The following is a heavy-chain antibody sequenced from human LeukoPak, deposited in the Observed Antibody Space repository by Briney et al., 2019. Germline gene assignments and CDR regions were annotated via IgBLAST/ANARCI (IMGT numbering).Heavy chain of an antibody. J-gene: IGHJ4*02. V-gene: IGHV3-7*01. Sequence: SGGSLRLSCAASGFSFRDYWMSWVRQAPGKGLEWVADIEPDGSGKTYVDSVKGRFTISRDNAQQSLYLQMDTLTAEDTAVYYCVTSWVRQQRDFWGQGNLVTVSS. CDR3: VTSWVRQQRDF. D-gene: IGHD3-10*01. CDR2: IEPDGSGK. CDR1: GFSFRDYW.